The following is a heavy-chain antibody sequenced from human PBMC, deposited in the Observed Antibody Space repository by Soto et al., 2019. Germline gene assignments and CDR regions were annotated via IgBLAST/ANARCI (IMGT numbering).Heavy chain of an antibody. CDR3: ARGLTVRSIAARTAPSGFDP. V-gene: IGHV4-34*01. CDR1: GGSFSGYY. D-gene: IGHD6-6*01. J-gene: IGHJ5*02. Sequence: SETLSLTCAVYGGSFSGYYWSWIRQPPGKGLEWIGEINHSGSTNYNPSLKSPVTISVDTSKNQFSLKLSSVTAADTAVYYCARGLTVRSIAARTAPSGFDPWGQGTLVTVSS. CDR2: INHSGST.